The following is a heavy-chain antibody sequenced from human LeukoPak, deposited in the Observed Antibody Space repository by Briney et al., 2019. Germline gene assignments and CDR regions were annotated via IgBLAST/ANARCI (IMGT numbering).Heavy chain of an antibody. CDR3: ARGRSYYGSGRGWFDP. Sequence: PSETLSLTCAVYGGSFSGYYWSWIRQPPGKGLEWIGEINHSGSTNYNPSLKSRVTISVDTSKNQFSLKLSSVTAADTAVYYCARGRSYYGSGRGWFDPWGQGTLVTVSS. CDR1: GGSFSGYY. J-gene: IGHJ5*02. CDR2: INHSGST. D-gene: IGHD3-10*01. V-gene: IGHV4-34*01.